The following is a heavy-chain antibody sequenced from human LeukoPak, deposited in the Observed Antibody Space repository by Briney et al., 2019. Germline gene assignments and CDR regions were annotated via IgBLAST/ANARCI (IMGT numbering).Heavy chain of an antibody. Sequence: PSETLSLTCTVSGGSISSYYWSWIRQPPGKGLEWIGYIYYSGSTKYNPSLKSRVTISVDTSKNQYSQKLSSVTAADTAVYYCARSTMTMVRGVIRTPTGFDPGGQGTLVTVSS. CDR3: ARSTMTMVRGVIRTPTGFDP. J-gene: IGHJ5*02. V-gene: IGHV4-59*01. CDR1: GGSISSYY. D-gene: IGHD3-10*01. CDR2: IYYSGST.